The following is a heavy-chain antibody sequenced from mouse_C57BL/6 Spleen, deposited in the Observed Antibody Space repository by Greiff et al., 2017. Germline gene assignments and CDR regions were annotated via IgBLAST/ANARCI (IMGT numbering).Heavy chain of an antibody. D-gene: IGHD2-1*01. J-gene: IGHJ2*01. CDR2: IDPSDSST. CDR1: GYTFTSYW. Sequence: QVQLQQPGAELVMPGASVKLSCKASGYTFTSYWMHWVKQRPGQGLEWIGEIDPSDSSTNYNQKFKGKSTLTVDKSSSTAYMQRSSLTSEDSAVYYCARKGVYYNYVDYWGQGTTLTVSA. V-gene: IGHV1-69*01. CDR3: ARKGVYYNYVDY.